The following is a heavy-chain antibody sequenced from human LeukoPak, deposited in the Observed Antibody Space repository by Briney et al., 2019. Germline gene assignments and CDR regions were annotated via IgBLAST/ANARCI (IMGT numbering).Heavy chain of an antibody. CDR3: ASSETRGGPQGIQLWPASPVGAFDI. CDR2: IWYDGSNK. V-gene: IGHV3-33*01. Sequence: GGSLRLSCAASGFTFSSYGMHWVRQAPGKGLEWVAVIWYDGSNKYYADSVKGRFTISIDNSKNTLYLQMNSLRAADTAVYYCASSETRGGPQGIQLWPASPVGAFDIWGQGTMVTVSS. J-gene: IGHJ3*02. CDR1: GFTFSSYG. D-gene: IGHD5-18*01.